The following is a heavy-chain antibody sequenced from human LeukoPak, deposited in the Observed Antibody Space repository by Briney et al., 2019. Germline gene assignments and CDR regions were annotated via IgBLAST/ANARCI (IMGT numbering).Heavy chain of an antibody. Sequence: SGGSLRLSCAASGFTFSSYAMSWVRQAPGKGLEWVSTISGSDDKTYYGDSVKGRFTISRDYSKNTLRLQMNSLRVEDTAIYYCAKGPHVGSGYHPDYWGQGTLVTVSS. CDR2: ISGSDDKT. D-gene: IGHD3-22*01. CDR1: GFTFSSYA. CDR3: AKGPHVGSGYHPDY. V-gene: IGHV3-23*01. J-gene: IGHJ4*02.